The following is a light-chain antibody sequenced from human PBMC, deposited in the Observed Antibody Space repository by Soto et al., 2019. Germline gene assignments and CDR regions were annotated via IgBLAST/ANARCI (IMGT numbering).Light chain of an antibody. CDR2: NTN. V-gene: IGLV8-61*01. CDR1: SGSVSTSYY. J-gene: IGLJ3*02. CDR3: VLYMGSGSWV. Sequence: QTVVTQEPSFSVSPGGTVTLTCGLSSGSVSTSYYPSWYQQTPGQAPRTLIYNTNARSSGVPDRFSSSILGNKAALTITGAQANDESDYYCVLYMGSGSWVFGGGTKLTVL.